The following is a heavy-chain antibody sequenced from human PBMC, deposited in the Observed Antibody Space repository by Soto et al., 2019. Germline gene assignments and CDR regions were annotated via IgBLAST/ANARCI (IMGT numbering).Heavy chain of an antibody. J-gene: IGHJ4*02. CDR3: SRYGSGECNRGSCYSPFDY. V-gene: IGHV4-30-4*01. D-gene: IGHD2-15*01. CDR2: IYYSGST. CDR1: GRSISSVNYY. Sequence: SETLSLTCTVSGRSISSVNYYWSWIRQPPGKGMEWIGYIYYSGSTYYNPSLRSRVTISVDTSKNQFSLKLSSVTAADTAVYFCSRYGSGECNRGSCYSPFDYWGQGTLVTVSS.